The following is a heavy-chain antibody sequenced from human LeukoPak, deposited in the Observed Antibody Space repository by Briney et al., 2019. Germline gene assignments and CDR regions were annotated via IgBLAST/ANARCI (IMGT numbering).Heavy chain of an antibody. CDR2: LYSGGNT. CDR3: ARGAYSSGWLFAY. Sequence: GGSLRLSCAASGFTVSSNYMTWVRQTPGKGLEWGSLLYSGGNTYYAGSVKDRFIISRDNSKNTLYLQMNTLRDEDTAVYYCARGAYSSGWLFAYWGQGTQVTVSS. CDR1: GFTVSSNY. D-gene: IGHD6-19*01. J-gene: IGHJ4*02. V-gene: IGHV3-66*01.